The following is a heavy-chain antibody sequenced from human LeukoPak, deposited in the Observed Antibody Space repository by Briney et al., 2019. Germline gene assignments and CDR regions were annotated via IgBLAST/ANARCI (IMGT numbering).Heavy chain of an antibody. CDR3: ARDEGYCSSTSCSAFDY. D-gene: IGHD2-2*01. V-gene: IGHV4-59*01. CDR1: GGSISSYY. CDR2: IYYSGST. Sequence: SETLSLTCTVSGGSISSYYWSWIRQPPGKGLEWIGYIYYSGSTNYNPSPKSRVTISVDTSKNQFSLKLSSVTAADTAVYYCARDEGYCSSTSCSAFDYWGQGTLVTVSS. J-gene: IGHJ4*02.